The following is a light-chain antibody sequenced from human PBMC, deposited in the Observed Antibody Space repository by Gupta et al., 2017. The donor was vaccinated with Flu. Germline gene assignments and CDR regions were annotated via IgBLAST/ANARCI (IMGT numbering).Light chain of an antibody. CDR1: QTINNW. CDR3: QHANDFPIT. Sequence: DIQMTQSPSSVSASVGDRVTITCRASQTINNWLAWYQQKPGRAPKLLIYAASSLQSGVPPRFSDSGSGTDFTLTINSLQPEDFATYYCQHANDFPITFGGGTKVEFK. V-gene: IGKV1-12*01. CDR2: AAS. J-gene: IGKJ4*01.